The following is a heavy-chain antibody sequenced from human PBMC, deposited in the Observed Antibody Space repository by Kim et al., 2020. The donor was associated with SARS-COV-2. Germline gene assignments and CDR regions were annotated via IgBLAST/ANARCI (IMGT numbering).Heavy chain of an antibody. CDR1: GGSISSGGYS. Sequence: SETLSLTCAVSGGSISSGGYSWSWIRQPPGKGMEWIGYIYHSGSTYYNPSLKSRVTISVDRSKNQFSLKLSSVTAADTAVYYCARGGGYDSALFDIWGQGTMVTVSS. CDR3: ARGGGYDSALFDI. CDR2: IYHSGST. D-gene: IGHD3-22*01. V-gene: IGHV4-30-2*01. J-gene: IGHJ3*02.